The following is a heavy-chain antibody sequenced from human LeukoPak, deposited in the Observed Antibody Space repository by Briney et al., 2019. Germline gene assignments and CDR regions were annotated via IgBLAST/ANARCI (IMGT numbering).Heavy chain of an antibody. V-gene: IGHV4-34*01. CDR3: ARGGGSSGYYTDY. CDR1: GGSFSGYY. D-gene: IGHD3-22*01. Sequence: SETLSLTCAVYGGSFSGYYWSWIRQPPGKGLEWIGEINHSGSTNYNPSLKRRVTISLDTSKNQFSLKLSSVTAADTAVYYCARGGGSSGYYTDYWGQGTLVTVSS. CDR2: INHSGST. J-gene: IGHJ4*02.